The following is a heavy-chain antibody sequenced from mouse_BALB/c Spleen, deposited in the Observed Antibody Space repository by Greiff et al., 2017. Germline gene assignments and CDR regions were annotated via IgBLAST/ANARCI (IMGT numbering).Heavy chain of an antibody. V-gene: IGHV5-17*02. J-gene: IGHJ2*01. CDR2: ISSGSSTI. D-gene: IGHD2-4*01. Sequence: EVKVVESGGGLVQPGGSRKLSCAASGFTFSSFGMHWVRQAPENGLEWVAYISSGSSTIYYADTVKGRFTISRDNPKNTLFLQMTSLRSEDTAMYYCARCNYEKEYDLDYWGQGTTVTVSS. CDR1: GFTFSSFG. CDR3: ARCNYEKEYDLDY.